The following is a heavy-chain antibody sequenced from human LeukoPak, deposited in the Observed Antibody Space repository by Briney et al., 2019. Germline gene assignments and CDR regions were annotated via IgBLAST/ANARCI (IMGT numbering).Heavy chain of an antibody. CDR2: IYHNGST. CDR3: AREEFGTALFDL. CDR1: GASINSGAFF. V-gene: IGHV4-39*07. D-gene: IGHD1-7*01. J-gene: IGHJ5*02. Sequence: SWTLSLTCSVSGASINSGAFFWGWIRQSPGMGLQWIASIYHNGSTYYTPSLKSRLTMSLDMSKNHFSLRLKSVTAADTAVYYCAREEFGTALFDLWGQGTLVTVSS.